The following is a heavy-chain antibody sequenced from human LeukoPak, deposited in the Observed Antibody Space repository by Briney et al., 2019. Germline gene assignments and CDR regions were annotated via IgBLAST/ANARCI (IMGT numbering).Heavy chain of an antibody. CDR1: GFTFSSYA. Sequence: GGSLRLSCAASGFTFSSYAMSWVRQAPGKGLEWVSDIRGGGGSTYYADSVKGRFTISRDNSKNTLYLQMNSLRAEDTAVYYCANSRDSSGENYYYYGMDVWGQGTTVTVSS. D-gene: IGHD3-22*01. CDR3: ANSRDSSGENYYYYGMDV. CDR2: IRGGGGST. J-gene: IGHJ6*02. V-gene: IGHV3-23*01.